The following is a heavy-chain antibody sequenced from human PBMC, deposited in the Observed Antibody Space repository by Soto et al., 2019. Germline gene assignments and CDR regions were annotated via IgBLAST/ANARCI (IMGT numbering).Heavy chain of an antibody. D-gene: IGHD6-13*01. CDR3: ASAAAAGIFDY. CDR1: GFTFSSYW. J-gene: IGHJ4*02. Sequence: GGSLRLSCAASGFTFSSYWMHWVRQAPGKGLVWVSRINTDGSSTGYADSVKGRFTISRDNPKITLYMQMNSLRADDTAVYYCASAAAAGIFDYWGQGTLVTVSS. CDR2: INTDGSST. V-gene: IGHV3-74*01.